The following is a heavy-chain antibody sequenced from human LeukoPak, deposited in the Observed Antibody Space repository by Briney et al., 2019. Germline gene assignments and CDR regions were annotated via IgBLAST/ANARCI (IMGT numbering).Heavy chain of an antibody. Sequence: GASVKVSCKASGYTFTIYDINWVRQATGQGLEWMGWMNPNSGNTGYAQKFQGRVAITRNTSISTAYMELSSLRSEDTAVYYCARGNRRTWNDVDYWGQGTQVTVSS. CDR2: MNPNSGNT. CDR1: GYTFTIYD. J-gene: IGHJ4*02. CDR3: ARGNRRTWNDVDY. D-gene: IGHD1-1*01. V-gene: IGHV1-8*03.